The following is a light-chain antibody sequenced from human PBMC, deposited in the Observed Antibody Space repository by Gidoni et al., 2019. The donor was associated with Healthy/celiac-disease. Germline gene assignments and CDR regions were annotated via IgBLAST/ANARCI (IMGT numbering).Light chain of an antibody. CDR2: SNK. CDR1: SSNIGSNY. CDR3: AAWDDSLSGYV. J-gene: IGLJ1*01. V-gene: IGLV1-47*02. Sequence: QSVLTQPPSASGTPGPRVTISCSGSSSNIGSNYVYWYQQLPGTAPKLLIYSNKQRPSGVPDRFSGSKSGTSASLAISGLRSEDEADYYCAAWDDSLSGYVFGTGTKVTVL.